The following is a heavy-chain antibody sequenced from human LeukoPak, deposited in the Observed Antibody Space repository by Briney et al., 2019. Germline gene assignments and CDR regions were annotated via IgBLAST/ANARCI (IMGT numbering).Heavy chain of an antibody. CDR3: ARVRYCSSTSCYKAYWYFDL. D-gene: IGHD2-2*02. J-gene: IGHJ2*01. CDR2: IYTSGST. Sequence: SETLSLTCTVSGGSISSGSYYWSWIRQPAGKGLEWIGRIYTSGSTNYNPSLKSRVTISVDTSKNQFSLKLSSVTAADTAVYYCARVRYCSSTSCYKAYWYFDLWGSGTLVTVSS. V-gene: IGHV4-61*02. CDR1: GGSISSGSYY.